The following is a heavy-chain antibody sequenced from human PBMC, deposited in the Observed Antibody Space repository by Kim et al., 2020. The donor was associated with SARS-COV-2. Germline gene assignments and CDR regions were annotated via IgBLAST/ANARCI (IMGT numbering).Heavy chain of an antibody. CDR3: ARVFRDCSSTSCYAYFDY. CDR2: IIPILGIA. Sequence: SVKVSSKASGGTFSSYAISWVRQAPGQGLEWMGRIIPILGIANYAQKFQGRVTITADKSTSTAYMELSSLRSEDTAVYYCARVFRDCSSTSCYAYFDYWGQGTLVTVSS. D-gene: IGHD2-2*01. CDR1: GGTFSSYA. J-gene: IGHJ4*02. V-gene: IGHV1-69*04.